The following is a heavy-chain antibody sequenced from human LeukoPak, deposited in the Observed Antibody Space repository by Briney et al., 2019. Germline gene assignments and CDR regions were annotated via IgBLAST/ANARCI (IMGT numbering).Heavy chain of an antibody. CDR2: ISGSGGST. CDR1: GFTFSSYA. J-gene: IGHJ6*02. Sequence: GGSLRLSCAASGFTFSSYAMSWVRQAPGKGLEWVSVISGSGGSTYHADSVKGRFTISRDNAKNSLHLQMNSLRVEDTAVYYCAKNGGPHGMDVWGQGTTVTVSS. V-gene: IGHV3-23*01. D-gene: IGHD3-16*01. CDR3: AKNGGPHGMDV.